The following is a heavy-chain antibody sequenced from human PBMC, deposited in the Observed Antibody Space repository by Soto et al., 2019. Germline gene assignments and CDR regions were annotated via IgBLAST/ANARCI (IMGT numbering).Heavy chain of an antibody. D-gene: IGHD2-21*02. Sequence: QVQLVQSGAEVKKPGASVKVSCKASGDTFTDYYIHWVRQAPGQGLEWMGTVNPSGGHTTYAQHFRGRVTMTRNTSTSTLYMELTRLTSEDTAVYYCARGGHVVVVTAALDYWGQGTLVTVSS. J-gene: IGHJ4*02. V-gene: IGHV1-46*01. CDR3: ARGGHVVVVTAALDY. CDR1: GDTFTDYY. CDR2: VNPSGGHT.